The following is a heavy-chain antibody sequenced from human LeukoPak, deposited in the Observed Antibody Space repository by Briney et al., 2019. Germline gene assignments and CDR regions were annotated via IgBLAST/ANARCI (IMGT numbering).Heavy chain of an antibody. CDR2: IYHSGST. Sequence: PSETLSLTCAVSGGSISSGGYSWSWIRQPPGKGLEWIGYIYHSGSTYYNPSLKSRVTISVDRSKNQFSLKLSSVTAADTAVYYCAGGGLNFDYWGQGTLVTVSS. V-gene: IGHV4-30-2*01. CDR1: GGSISSGGYS. J-gene: IGHJ4*02. CDR3: AGGGLNFDY.